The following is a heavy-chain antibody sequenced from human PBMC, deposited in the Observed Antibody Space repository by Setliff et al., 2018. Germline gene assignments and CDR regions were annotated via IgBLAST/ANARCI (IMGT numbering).Heavy chain of an antibody. CDR1: GFTFNTFW. Sequence: PGESLKISCAASGFTFNTFWMTWVRQAPGKGLEWVANINPGGSEEYYLDSVKGRFTISRDNAKTSLYPLMNSLRADDTAVYFCASATGYWGQGILVTVSS. CDR2: INPGGSEE. J-gene: IGHJ4*02. CDR3: ASATGY. V-gene: IGHV3-7*01.